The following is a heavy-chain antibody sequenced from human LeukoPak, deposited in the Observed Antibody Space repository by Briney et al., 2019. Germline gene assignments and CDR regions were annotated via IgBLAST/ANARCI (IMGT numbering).Heavy chain of an antibody. CDR3: ARSEGTMVSRGPEYNWFDP. J-gene: IGHJ5*02. CDR1: GGSFSGYY. Sequence: SETLSLTCAVYGGSFSGYYWSWIRQPPGKGLEWIGEINHSGSTNYNPSLKSRVTISVDTSKNQFSLKLSSVTAADTAVYYCARSEGTMVSRGPEYNWFDPWGQGTLVTVSS. CDR2: INHSGST. D-gene: IGHD4/OR15-4a*01. V-gene: IGHV4-34*01.